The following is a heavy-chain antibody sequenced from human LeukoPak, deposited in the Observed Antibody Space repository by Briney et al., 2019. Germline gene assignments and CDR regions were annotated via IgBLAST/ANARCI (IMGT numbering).Heavy chain of an antibody. Sequence: PGGSLRLSCAASGFTFDDYAMHWVRQAPGKGLEWVSLISGDGGSTYYGDSVKGRFTISRDNSKNTLYLQMSSLRAEDTAVYYCVKTLGSSREGFDYWGQGTLVTVSS. CDR1: GFTFDDYA. D-gene: IGHD1-26*01. CDR3: VKTLGSSREGFDY. V-gene: IGHV3-43*02. CDR2: ISGDGGST. J-gene: IGHJ4*02.